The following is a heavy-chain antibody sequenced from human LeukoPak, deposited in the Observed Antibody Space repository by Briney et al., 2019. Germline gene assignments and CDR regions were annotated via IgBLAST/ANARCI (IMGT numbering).Heavy chain of an antibody. Sequence: GESLKISCKGSGYTFTNYCIGWWSQMPRKGLEWRGINYPGVSDTTYSPSFQGQVTISVDKSINTAYVQWSSLKASDTAAYYGVRRGFCSGDGCHSNAFDLWGHGTMVIVSS. CDR1: GYTFTNYC. V-gene: IGHV5-51*01. CDR3: VRRGFCSGDGCHSNAFDL. J-gene: IGHJ3*01. D-gene: IGHD2-15*01. CDR2: NYPGVSDT.